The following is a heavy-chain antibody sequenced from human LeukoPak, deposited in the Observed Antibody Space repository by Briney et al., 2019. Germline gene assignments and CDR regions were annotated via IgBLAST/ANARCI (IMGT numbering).Heavy chain of an antibody. J-gene: IGHJ4*02. V-gene: IGHV4-34*01. D-gene: IGHD2/OR15-2a*01. CDR1: GGSFSGYY. Sequence: SETLSLTCAVYGGSFSGYYWSWIRQSPGKGLEWIGEINHRGSTNYNPSLKRRVTISVDTSKNQFSLKLSSVTAADTAVYYCTRTFYRAAFDYWGQGTLVTVSS. CDR2: INHRGST. CDR3: TRTFYRAAFDY.